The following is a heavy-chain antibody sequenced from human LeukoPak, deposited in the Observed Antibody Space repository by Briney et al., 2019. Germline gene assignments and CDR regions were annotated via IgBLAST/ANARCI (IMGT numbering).Heavy chain of an antibody. J-gene: IGHJ4*02. CDR2: IRYDGSNK. V-gene: IGHV3-30*02. D-gene: IGHD6-6*01. CDR3: AKDAGSSSYLDY. CDR1: GFTFSSYG. Sequence: GGSLRLSCAASGFTFSSYGMHWVRQAPGKGLEWVAFIRYDGSNKYYADSVKGRFTISRDNSKNTLYLQMNSLRAEDTAVYYCAKDAGSSSYLDYWGQGTLVTVSS.